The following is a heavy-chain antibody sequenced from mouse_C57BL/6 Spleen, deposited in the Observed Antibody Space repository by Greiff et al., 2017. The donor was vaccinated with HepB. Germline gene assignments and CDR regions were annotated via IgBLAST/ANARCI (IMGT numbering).Heavy chain of an antibody. CDR1: GFTFSSYA. J-gene: IGHJ4*01. CDR2: ISSGGDYI. Sequence: EVNVVESGEGLVKPGGSLKLSCAASGFTFSSYAMSWVRQTPEKRLEWVAYISSGGDYIYYADTVKGRFTISRDNARNTLYLQMSSLKSEDTAMYYCTRGANYDAMDYWGQGTSVTVSS. CDR3: TRGANYDAMDY. V-gene: IGHV5-9-1*02.